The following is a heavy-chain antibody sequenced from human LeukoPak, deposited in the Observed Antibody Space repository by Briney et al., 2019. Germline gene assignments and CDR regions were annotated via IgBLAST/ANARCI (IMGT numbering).Heavy chain of an antibody. CDR1: GGTFSSYA. D-gene: IGHD2-21*02. Sequence: GASVTVSCTASGGTFSSYAISWVRQAPGQGLEWMGGIIPIFGTANYAQKFQGRVTITADESTSTAYMELSSLRSEDTAVYYCARDCGGDCYSENWGQGTLVTVSS. CDR2: IIPIFGTA. J-gene: IGHJ4*02. CDR3: ARDCGGDCYSEN. V-gene: IGHV1-69*13.